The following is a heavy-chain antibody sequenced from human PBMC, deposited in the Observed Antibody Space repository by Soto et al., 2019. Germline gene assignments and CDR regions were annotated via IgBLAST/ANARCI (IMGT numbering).Heavy chain of an antibody. Sequence: QVQLQESGPGLVKPSQTLSLTCTVSGGSISSGDYYWRWIRQPPGKGLEWIGYIYYSGSTYYNPSLKSRVTLSIVKSRTHHYLKLSSVADADTAVYYCARDRDCYDSSCYYRHYFDYWGQGTQVTVSS. CDR2: IYYSGST. D-gene: IGHD3-22*01. J-gene: IGHJ4*02. V-gene: IGHV4-30-4*01. CDR3: ARDRDCYDSSCYYRHYFDY. CDR1: GGSISSGDYY.